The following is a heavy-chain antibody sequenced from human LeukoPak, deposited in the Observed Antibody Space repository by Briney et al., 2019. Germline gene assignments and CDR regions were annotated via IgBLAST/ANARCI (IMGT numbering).Heavy chain of an antibody. Sequence: GTSLRLSCATSGFTFSSSAMSWVRQAPGKGLEWVSVIYSGGSTYYADSVKGRFTISRDNSKNTLYLQMNSLRAEDTAVYYCARDYSSGWYYFDYWGQGTLVTVSS. J-gene: IGHJ4*02. D-gene: IGHD6-19*01. CDR3: ARDYSSGWYYFDY. V-gene: IGHV3-53*01. CDR1: GFTFSSSA. CDR2: IYSGGST.